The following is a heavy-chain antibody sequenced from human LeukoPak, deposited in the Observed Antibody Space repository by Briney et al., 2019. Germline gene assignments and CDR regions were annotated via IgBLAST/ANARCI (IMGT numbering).Heavy chain of an antibody. J-gene: IGHJ3*02. CDR1: GFDFGGRG. V-gene: IGHV3-48*04. Sequence: GGSLRLSCVVSGFDFGGRGMSWVRQAPGKGLEWVSYIRSSGSTIYYADSVKGRFTISRDNAKNSLYLQMNSLRAEDTAVYYCARDDSSGWSRKNAFDIWGQGTMVTVSS. D-gene: IGHD6-19*01. CDR2: IRSSGSTI. CDR3: ARDDSSGWSRKNAFDI.